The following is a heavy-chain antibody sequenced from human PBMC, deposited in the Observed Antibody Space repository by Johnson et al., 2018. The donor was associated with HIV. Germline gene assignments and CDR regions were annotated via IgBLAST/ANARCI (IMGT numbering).Heavy chain of an antibody. CDR3: ARPIARGASDI. J-gene: IGHJ3*02. CDR2: IYSGGTT. D-gene: IGHD3-10*01. Sequence: VQLVESGGGLVQPGGSLRLSCAASGFTVSSNYMSWVRQGPGGGLEWVSIIYSGGTTYYADSVKGRFTISRDNSKNTLYLQMNSLRVEDTAVYYCARPIARGASDIWGQGTMVTVSS. V-gene: IGHV3-66*04. CDR1: GFTVSSNY.